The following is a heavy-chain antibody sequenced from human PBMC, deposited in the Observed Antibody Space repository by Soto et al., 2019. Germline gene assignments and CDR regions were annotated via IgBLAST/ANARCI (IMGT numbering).Heavy chain of an antibody. CDR3: ARFHYYGMDV. V-gene: IGHV4-31*03. Sequence: NPSETLSLTCTVSGGSISSGGYYWSWIRQHPGKGLEWIGYSYYSGSTYYNPSLKSRVNISVDTSKNQFSLKLSSVTAADTAVYYCARFHYYGMDVWGQATTVTVS. J-gene: IGHJ6*02. CDR2: SYYSGST. CDR1: GGSISSGGYY.